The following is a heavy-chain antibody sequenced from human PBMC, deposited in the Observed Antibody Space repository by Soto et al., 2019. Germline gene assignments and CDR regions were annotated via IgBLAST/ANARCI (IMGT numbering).Heavy chain of an antibody. V-gene: IGHV3-7*04. J-gene: IGHJ4*02. Sequence: EVHLVESGGDLVQPGGSLRLSCAASGFTFSSHWMSWVRQAPGKGLEWVANIKGDGSEKYYVDSVKGRFTISRDNAKNSLFLQMSSLRVEDTAVYYCAKDVRWGQGTLVTVSS. CDR1: GFTFSSHW. CDR3: AKDVR. CDR2: IKGDGSEK.